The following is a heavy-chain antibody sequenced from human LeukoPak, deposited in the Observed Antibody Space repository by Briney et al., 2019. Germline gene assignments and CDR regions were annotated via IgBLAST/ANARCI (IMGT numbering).Heavy chain of an antibody. CDR1: GYSFTSYW. Sequence: PGESLKISCKGSGYSFTSYWIGWVRQMPGKGLEWMGIIYPGDSDTRYSPSFQGQVTISADKSITTAYLQWSSLKASDSAIYYCAISGVIAAPGSFDYWGQGTLVTVSS. J-gene: IGHJ4*02. CDR3: AISGVIAAPGSFDY. V-gene: IGHV5-51*01. CDR2: IYPGDSDT. D-gene: IGHD6-13*01.